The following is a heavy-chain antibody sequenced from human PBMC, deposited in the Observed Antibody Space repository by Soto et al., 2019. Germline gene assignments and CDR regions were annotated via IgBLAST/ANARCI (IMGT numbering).Heavy chain of an antibody. CDR1: GYSVSSGFY. V-gene: IGHV4-38-2*01. J-gene: IGHJ4*02. CDR3: ARGDIVDATSIDY. D-gene: IGHD2-21*01. Sequence: PSETLSLTCAVSGYSVSSGFYWSWIRQPPGKGLEWIGTIYYSGSTFYKPSLKSRVTISVDTSTNQFSLKLYSVTAADSAVYFCARGDIVDATSIDYWGPGTLVNVSS. CDR2: IYYSGST.